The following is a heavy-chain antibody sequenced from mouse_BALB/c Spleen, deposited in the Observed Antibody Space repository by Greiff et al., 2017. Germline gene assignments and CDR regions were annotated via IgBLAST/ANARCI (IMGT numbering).Heavy chain of an antibody. CDR2: IRLKSNNYAT. Sequence: EVKLMESGGGLVQPGGSMKLSCVASGFTFSNYWMNWVRQSPEKGLEWVAEIRLKSNNYATHYAESVKGRFTISRDDSKSSVYLQMNNLRAEDTGIYYCTRNYWGYFDYWGQGTTLTVSS. V-gene: IGHV6-6*02. J-gene: IGHJ2*01. D-gene: IGHD1-1*01. CDR3: TRNYWGYFDY. CDR1: GFTFSNYW.